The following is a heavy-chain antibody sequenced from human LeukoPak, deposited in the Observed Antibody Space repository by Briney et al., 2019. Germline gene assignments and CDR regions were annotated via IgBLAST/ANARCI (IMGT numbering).Heavy chain of an antibody. CDR2: IDWDDDK. V-gene: IGHV2-70*11. J-gene: IGHJ4*02. CDR3: ARINMITFGGVIIDY. D-gene: IGHD3-16*02. Sequence: ASGPALVKPTQTLTLTCTFPGFSLSTSGMCVSWIRQPPGKALEWLARIDWDDDKYYSTSLKTRLTISKDTSKNQVVLTMTNMDPVDTATYYCARINMITFGGVIIDYWGQGTLVTVSS. CDR1: GFSLSTSGMC.